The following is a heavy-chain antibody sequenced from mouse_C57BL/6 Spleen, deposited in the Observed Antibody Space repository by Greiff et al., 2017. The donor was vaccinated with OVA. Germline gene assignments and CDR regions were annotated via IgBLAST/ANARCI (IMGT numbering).Heavy chain of an antibody. CDR1: GYSFTGYY. CDR2: INPSTGGT. V-gene: IGHV1-43*01. J-gene: IGHJ1*03. CDR3: ARNYRGRYFDV. D-gene: IGHD2-12*01. Sequence: VQLQQSGPELVKPGASVKISCKASGYSFTGYYMHWVKQSSEKSLEWIGEINPSTGGTSYNQKFKGKATLTVDKSSSTAYMQLKSLTSEDSAVYYCARNYRGRYFDVWGTGTTVTVSS.